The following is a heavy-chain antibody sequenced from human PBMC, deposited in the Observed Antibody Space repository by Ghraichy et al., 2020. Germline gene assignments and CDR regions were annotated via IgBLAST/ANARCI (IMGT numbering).Heavy chain of an antibody. V-gene: IGHV3-23*01. J-gene: IGHJ5*02. CDR2: ISGSGGST. Sequence: LSLTCAASGFTFSSYAMSWVRQAPGKGLEWVSAISGSGGSTYYADSVKGRFTISRDNSKNTLYLQMNSLRAEDTAVYYCAKDPSGDDSWGRGTLVTVSS. D-gene: IGHD3-16*01. CDR3: AKDPSGDDS. CDR1: GFTFSSYA.